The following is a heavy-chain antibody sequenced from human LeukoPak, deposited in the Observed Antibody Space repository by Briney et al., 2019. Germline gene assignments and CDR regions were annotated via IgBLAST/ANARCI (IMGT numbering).Heavy chain of an antibody. Sequence: GGSLRLSCAASGFTFSSYSMNWVRQAPGKGLEWVSYISSSSSTIYYADSVKGRFTISRDNAKNSLYLQMNSLRAEDTAVYYCARVGLPRLYYYYGMDVWGQGTTVTVSS. D-gene: IGHD5/OR15-5a*01. CDR1: GFTFSSYS. J-gene: IGHJ6*02. CDR2: ISSSSSTI. CDR3: ARVGLPRLYYYYGMDV. V-gene: IGHV3-48*01.